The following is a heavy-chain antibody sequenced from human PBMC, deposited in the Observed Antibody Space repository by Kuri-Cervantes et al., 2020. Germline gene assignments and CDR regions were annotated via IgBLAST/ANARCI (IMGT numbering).Heavy chain of an antibody. D-gene: IGHD6-13*01. CDR3: ARGKLTAAGVSYFDY. V-gene: IGHV1-18*01. CDR1: DYTFTNYG. J-gene: IGHJ4*02. CDR2: ISAYNGNT. Sequence: ASVKVSCKTSDYTFTNYGITWVRQAPGQGLEWMGWISAYNGNTNYAQKLQGRVTMTTDTSTSTAYMELRSLRSDDTAVYYCARGKLTAAGVSYFDYWGQGTLVTDSS.